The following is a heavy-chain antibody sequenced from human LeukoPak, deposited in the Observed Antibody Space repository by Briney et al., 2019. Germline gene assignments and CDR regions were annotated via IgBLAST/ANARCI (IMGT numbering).Heavy chain of an antibody. D-gene: IGHD3-22*01. CDR2: INSDGSST. V-gene: IGHV3-74*01. Sequence: PGGSLRLSCAASGFTFSSYGMRWVRQAPGKGLVWVSRINSDGSSTSYADSVKGRFTISRDNAKNTLYLQMNSLRAEDTAVYYCARGYYDSSDYYPIVYWGQGTLVTVSS. J-gene: IGHJ4*02. CDR3: ARGYYDSSDYYPIVY. CDR1: GFTFSSYG.